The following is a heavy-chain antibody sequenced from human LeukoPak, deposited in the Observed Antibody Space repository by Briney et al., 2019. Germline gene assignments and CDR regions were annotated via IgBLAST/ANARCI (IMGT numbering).Heavy chain of an antibody. CDR2: ISGSGGST. D-gene: IGHD2-2*01. CDR3: ARDSRTGIVVVPAAALFAPPPPRRLGGMDV. V-gene: IGHV3-23*01. CDR1: GFTFSSYA. J-gene: IGHJ6*04. Sequence: GASLRLSCAASGFTFSSYAMSWVRQAPGKGLEWVSAISGSGGSTYYADSVKGRFTISRDNSKNTLYLQMNSLRAEDTAVYYCARDSRTGIVVVPAAALFAPPPPRRLGGMDVWGKGTTVTVSS.